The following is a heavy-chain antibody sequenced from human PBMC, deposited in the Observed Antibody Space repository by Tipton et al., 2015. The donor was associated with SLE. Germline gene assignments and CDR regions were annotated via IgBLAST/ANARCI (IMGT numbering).Heavy chain of an antibody. J-gene: IGHJ4*02. V-gene: IGHV4-38-2*01. D-gene: IGHD6-19*01. Sequence: LRLSCAASGFTFSSYGMSWVRQAPGKGLEWLGTIYYTGSTHYNPSLKSRLTISVDTSENQFSLRLTSVTAADTAVYYCAKTVAGAAYLFDLWGQGTLVTVSS. CDR3: AKTVAGAAYLFDL. CDR1: GFTFSSYG. CDR2: IYYTGST.